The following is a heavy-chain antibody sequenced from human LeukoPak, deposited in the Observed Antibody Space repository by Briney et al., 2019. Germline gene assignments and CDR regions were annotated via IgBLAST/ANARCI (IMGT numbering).Heavy chain of an antibody. J-gene: IGHJ5*02. D-gene: IGHD2-15*01. CDR2: IYHSGST. CDR1: GYSISSGYY. Sequence: PSETLSLTCTVSGYSISSGYYWGWIRQPPGKGLEWIGSIYHSGSTYYNPSLKSRVTISVDTSKNQFSLKLSSVTAADTAVYYCARVHQVVVVALNWFDPWGQGTLVTVSS. CDR3: ARVHQVVVVALNWFDP. V-gene: IGHV4-38-2*02.